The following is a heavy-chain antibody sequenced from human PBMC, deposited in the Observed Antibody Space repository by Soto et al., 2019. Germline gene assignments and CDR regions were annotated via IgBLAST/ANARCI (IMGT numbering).Heavy chain of an antibody. CDR3: ASNEPDSRRAVAGSRLHYGMAV. V-gene: IGHV1-2*04. CDR2: INPNSGGT. Sequence: ASVKVSCKASGYTFTGYYMHWVRQAPGQGLEWMGWINPNSGGTNYAQKFQGWVTMTRDTSISTAYMELSRLRSDDTAVYYCASNEPDSRRAVAGSRLHYGMAVWGQGTTVTVSS. CDR1: GYTFTGYY. D-gene: IGHD6-19*01. J-gene: IGHJ6*02.